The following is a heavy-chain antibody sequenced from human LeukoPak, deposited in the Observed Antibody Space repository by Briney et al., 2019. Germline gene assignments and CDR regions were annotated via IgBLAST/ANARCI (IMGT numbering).Heavy chain of an antibody. J-gene: IGHJ4*02. Sequence: SVKVSCKASGGTFSSYTISWVRQAPGRGLEWMRRIIPILGIANYAQKFQGRVTITADKSTSTAYMELSSLRSEDTAVYYCASFYYDSSGYLDYWGQGTLVTVSS. D-gene: IGHD3-22*01. V-gene: IGHV1-69*02. CDR2: IIPILGIA. CDR1: GGTFSSYT. CDR3: ASFYYDSSGYLDY.